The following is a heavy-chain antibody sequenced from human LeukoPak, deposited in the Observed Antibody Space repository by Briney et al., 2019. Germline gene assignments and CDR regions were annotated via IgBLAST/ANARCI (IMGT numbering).Heavy chain of an antibody. CDR2: MKQDGREK. CDR1: GFTFTNYW. D-gene: IGHD6-19*01. V-gene: IGHV3-7*01. CDR3: ARGGGSGRWGSAFDM. J-gene: IGHJ3*02. Sequence: AGGSLRLSCVASGFTFTNYWMTWVRQAPGKGLEWVANMKQDGREKYYVDSVKGRSTISRDNAKSSVYLQMNSLRDEDTAVYYCARGGGSGRWGSAFDMWGQGTMATVSS.